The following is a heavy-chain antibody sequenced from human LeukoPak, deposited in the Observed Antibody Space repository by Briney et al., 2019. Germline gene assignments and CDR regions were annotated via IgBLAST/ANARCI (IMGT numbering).Heavy chain of an antibody. Sequence: GGSLRLSCAASGFTFSGYSMNWVRQAPGKGLEWVSYISSSSSTIYYADSVKGRFTISRDNAKNSLYLQMNSLRAEDTAVYYCARDGRKITMVRGVIEYGMDVWGQGTTVTVSS. D-gene: IGHD3-10*01. J-gene: IGHJ6*02. V-gene: IGHV3-48*01. CDR2: ISSSSSTI. CDR3: ARDGRKITMVRGVIEYGMDV. CDR1: GFTFSGYS.